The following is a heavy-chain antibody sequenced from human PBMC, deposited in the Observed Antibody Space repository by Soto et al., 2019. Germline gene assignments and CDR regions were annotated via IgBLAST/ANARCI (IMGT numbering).Heavy chain of an antibody. V-gene: IGHV3-33*03. Sequence: GGSLRLSCAASGFTFSTQGMHWVRQAPGKGLEWVALIWHDGSNKDYGDAVKGRFTISRDNSKGTLYLQMNSLRAEDTAVYYCAKDGDYGGVNDVFDIWGRGTMVTVSS. D-gene: IGHD3-10*01. CDR2: IWHDGSNK. CDR1: GFTFSTQG. CDR3: AKDGDYGGVNDVFDI. J-gene: IGHJ3*02.